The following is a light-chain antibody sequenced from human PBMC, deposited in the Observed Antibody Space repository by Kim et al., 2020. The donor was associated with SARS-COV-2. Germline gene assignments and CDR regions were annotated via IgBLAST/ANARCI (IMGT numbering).Light chain of an antibody. CDR3: QQDYNLPPGP. CDR2: GAS. Sequence: PGERVTLSCRASQSVSSSYLTWYQQKPGQAPRLLIYGASTRATSIPARFSGSGPGPDFTLTISSLQPEDFAVYYCQQDYNLPPGPFGQGTKL. V-gene: IGKV3D-7*01. CDR1: QSVSSSY. J-gene: IGKJ2*01.